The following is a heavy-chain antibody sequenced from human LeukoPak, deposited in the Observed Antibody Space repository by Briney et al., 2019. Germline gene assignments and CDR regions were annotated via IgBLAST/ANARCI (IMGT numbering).Heavy chain of an antibody. CDR2: IYYSGSS. D-gene: IGHD6-19*01. Sequence: SETLSLTYTVSGGSISSYYWSWIRQPPGKGLEWIGYIYYSGSSNYNPSLKSRVTISVDTSKNQFSLKLSSVTAADTAVYYCARPQWPLGYFDYWGQGTLVTVSS. CDR1: GGSISSYY. CDR3: ARPQWPLGYFDY. V-gene: IGHV4-59*01. J-gene: IGHJ4*02.